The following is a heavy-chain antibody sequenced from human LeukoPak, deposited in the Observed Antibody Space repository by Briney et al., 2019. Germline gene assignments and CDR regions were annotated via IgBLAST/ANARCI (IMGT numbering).Heavy chain of an antibody. V-gene: IGHV3-7*01. CDR2: IKQDGSEK. CDR1: EFSFSSYW. CDR3: ARVRVATTGRYDALNL. J-gene: IGHJ3*01. Sequence: GGSLRLSCEGSEFSFSSYWMSWVRQAPGKGLEWVAKIKQDGSEKYYVDSVKGRFIISRDNAKNSLYLQMNSLRADDTAVYYCARVRVATTGRYDALNLWGQGTMVTVSS. D-gene: IGHD5-12*01.